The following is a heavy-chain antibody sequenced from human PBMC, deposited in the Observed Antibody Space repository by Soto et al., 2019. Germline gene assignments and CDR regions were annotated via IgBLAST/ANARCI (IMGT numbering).Heavy chain of an antibody. CDR2: ISSDGSNK. Sequence: GGSLSLSCAASGFTFSSYAMHWVRQAPGKGLEWVALISSDGSNKYYADSVKGRFTISRDNSKNTLYLQMDSLRAEDTAVYYCARDPRIVGAPRNYFNYWGQGTLVTVSS. CDR1: GFTFSSYA. D-gene: IGHD1-26*01. J-gene: IGHJ4*02. CDR3: ARDPRIVGAPRNYFNY. V-gene: IGHV3-30-3*01.